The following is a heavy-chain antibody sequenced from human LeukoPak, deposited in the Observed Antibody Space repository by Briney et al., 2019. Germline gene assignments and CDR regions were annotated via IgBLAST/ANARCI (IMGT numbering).Heavy chain of an antibody. CDR1: GFTFSTYS. CDR3: ARLGYCSGGSCYARYN. V-gene: IGHV3-48*02. CDR2: ISGSSTTI. J-gene: IGHJ4*02. D-gene: IGHD2-15*01. Sequence: GGSLRLSCAASGFTFSTYSMNWVRQAPGKGLEWISYISGSSTTIHYADSVKGRFTISRDNAKHSLFLQMNSLRDEDTGVYYCARLGYCSGGSCYARYNWGQGTLVTVSA.